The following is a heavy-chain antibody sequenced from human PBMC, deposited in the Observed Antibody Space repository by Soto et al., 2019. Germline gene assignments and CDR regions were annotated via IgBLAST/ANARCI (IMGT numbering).Heavy chain of an antibody. D-gene: IGHD6-19*01. V-gene: IGHV1-3*01. J-gene: IGHJ2*01. CDR1: GYTFTNYG. CDR3: ANSMESLAYWSFEH. Sequence: GASVKVSCKGYGYTFTNYGIQWMRQAPGQRLEWMGWINAGNGNTKVSQNFQDRVTITRDTSASTAFMELSSLRYEDTGVYYCANSMESLAYWSFEHWGRGTQVTAPQ. CDR2: INAGNGNT.